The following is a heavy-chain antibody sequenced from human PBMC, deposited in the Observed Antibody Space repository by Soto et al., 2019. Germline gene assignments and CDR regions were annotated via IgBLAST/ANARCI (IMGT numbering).Heavy chain of an antibody. Sequence: EVQLLESGGGLVQPGGSLRLSCAASGFTFSNYAMSWVRQAPGKGLEWVSAISSSGDSPYYADSVKGRFTVSRDNSKNTLYLQMNSLRVEDTAIYYCARNTMPPPHYWGQGTLVTVSS. V-gene: IGHV3-23*01. CDR2: ISSSGDSP. D-gene: IGHD1-1*01. CDR1: GFTFSNYA. CDR3: ARNTMPPPHY. J-gene: IGHJ4*02.